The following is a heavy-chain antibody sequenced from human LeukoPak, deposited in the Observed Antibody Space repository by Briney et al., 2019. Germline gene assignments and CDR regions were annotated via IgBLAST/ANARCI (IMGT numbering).Heavy chain of an antibody. V-gene: IGHV3-23*01. Sequence: GGSLRLSCAASGFTFNTYGMTWVRQAPGEGLEWVSAITSSGGSTYYGDSVRGRFTISRDNSRNTLYLQMNSLRVDDTAVYYCARDLCWGCFDDWGQGNLVTVSS. CDR1: GFTFNTYG. CDR3: ARDLCWGCFDD. D-gene: IGHD3-10*02. CDR2: ITSSGGST. J-gene: IGHJ4*02.